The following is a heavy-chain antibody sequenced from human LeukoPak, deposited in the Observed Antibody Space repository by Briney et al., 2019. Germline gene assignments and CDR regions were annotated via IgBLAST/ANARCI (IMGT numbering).Heavy chain of an antibody. CDR3: AKDQVGEIDY. D-gene: IGHD3-10*01. CDR1: GLTFSNAW. V-gene: IGHV3-30*18. CDR2: ISYDGSNK. J-gene: IGHJ4*02. Sequence: QTGGSLRLSCAASGLTFSNAWMSWVRQAPGKGLEWVAVISYDGSNKYYADSVKGRFTISRDNSKNTLYLQMNSLRAEDTAVYYCAKDQVGEIDYWGQGTLVTVSS.